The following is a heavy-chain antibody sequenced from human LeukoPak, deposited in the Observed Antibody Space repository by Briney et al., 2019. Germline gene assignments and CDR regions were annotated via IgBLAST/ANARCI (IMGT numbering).Heavy chain of an antibody. CDR3: ARAPWFIDQFTP. D-gene: IGHD3-10*01. V-gene: IGHV1-18*01. Sequence: GASVKVSCKASGGTFSSYAISWVRQAPGQGLEWMGWISAYNGNTNYAQKLQGRVTMTTDTSTSTAYMELRSLRSDDTAVYYCARAPWFIDQFTPWGQGTLVTVSS. CDR2: ISAYNGNT. CDR1: GGTFSSYA. J-gene: IGHJ5*02.